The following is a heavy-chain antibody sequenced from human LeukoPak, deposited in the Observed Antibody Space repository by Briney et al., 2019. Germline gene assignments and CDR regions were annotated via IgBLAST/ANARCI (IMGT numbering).Heavy chain of an antibody. J-gene: IGHJ4*01. D-gene: IGHD6-19*01. V-gene: IGHV3-21*01. Sequence: PGGSLRLSCAASGFTFSTYSMNWVRQAPGKGLEWVSSITSPVGRIYYADSLKGRITISRDNARSTLYLQMNSPRAEDTAVYYCATDGRSSGWYGFDYWGQGILVTVSS. CDR1: GFTFSTYS. CDR3: ATDGRSSGWYGFDY. CDR2: ITSPVGRI.